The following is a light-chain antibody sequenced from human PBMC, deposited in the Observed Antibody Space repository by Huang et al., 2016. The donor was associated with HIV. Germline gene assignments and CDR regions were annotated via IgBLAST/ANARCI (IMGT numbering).Light chain of an antibody. Sequence: EVVMTQSPATLSVSPGERASLSCRASQSIINGLAWYQQRPGQSPRLLIYDAATRATGIPARFSGSGSGTDFTLTISSLQSEDFAVYYCQQYNHWPPTTFGQGTTVDIK. CDR3: QQYNHWPPTT. V-gene: IGKV3-15*01. J-gene: IGKJ1*01. CDR1: QSIING. CDR2: DAA.